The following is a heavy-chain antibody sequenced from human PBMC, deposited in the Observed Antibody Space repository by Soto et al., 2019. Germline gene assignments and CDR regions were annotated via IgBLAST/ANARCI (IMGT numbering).Heavy chain of an antibody. CDR2: IYYSGST. Sequence: ETLSLTCTVSGGSISSYYWSWIRQPPGKGLEWIGYIYYSGSTNYNPSLKSRVTISVDTSKNQFSLKLSSVTAADTAVYYCARGPLGYCSGGSCYSAIFDYWGQGTLVTVSS. CDR1: GGSISSYY. CDR3: ARGPLGYCSGGSCYSAIFDY. V-gene: IGHV4-59*01. D-gene: IGHD2-15*01. J-gene: IGHJ4*02.